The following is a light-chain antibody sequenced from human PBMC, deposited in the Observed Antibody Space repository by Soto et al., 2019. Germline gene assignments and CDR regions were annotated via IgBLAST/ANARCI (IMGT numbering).Light chain of an antibody. CDR3: QQRAKWPRT. CDR2: GAS. V-gene: IGKV3-11*01. Sequence: EIVLTQSPATLPLSPGERATLSCWASQSVSNSLAWFQQRPGQAPRLLIYGASDRATGNPARFSGTGSGTDFTLTISSLEPEDVAVYYCQQRAKWPRTFGQGTKVEIK. J-gene: IGKJ1*01. CDR1: QSVSNS.